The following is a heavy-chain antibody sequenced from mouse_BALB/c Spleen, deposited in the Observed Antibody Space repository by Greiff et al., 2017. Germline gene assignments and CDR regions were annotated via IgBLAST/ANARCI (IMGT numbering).Heavy chain of an antibody. V-gene: IGHV5-6-3*01. CDR2: INSNGGST. J-gene: IGHJ2*01. Sequence: EVQRVESGGGLVQPGGSLKLSCAASGFTFSSYGMSWVRQTPDKRLELVATINSNGGSTYYPDSVKGRFTISRDNAKNTLYLQMSSLKSEDTAMYYCVCDGGYYFDYWGQGTTLTVSS. CDR1: GFTFSSYG. CDR3: VCDGGYYFDY.